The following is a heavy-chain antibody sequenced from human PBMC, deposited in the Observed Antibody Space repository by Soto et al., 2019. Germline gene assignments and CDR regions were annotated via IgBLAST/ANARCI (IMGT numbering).Heavy chain of an antibody. CDR3: ARSPLGGAFSWFDP. V-gene: IGHV3-53*01. Sequence: GGSLRLSCAASGFTVSSNCMSWVRQAPGKGLEWVSVIYSGGSTYYADSVKGRFTISRDNSKNTLHLQMNSLRAEDTAVYYCARSPLGGAFSWFDPWGQGTLVTLSS. J-gene: IGHJ5*02. CDR1: GFTVSSNC. D-gene: IGHD3-10*01. CDR2: IYSGGST.